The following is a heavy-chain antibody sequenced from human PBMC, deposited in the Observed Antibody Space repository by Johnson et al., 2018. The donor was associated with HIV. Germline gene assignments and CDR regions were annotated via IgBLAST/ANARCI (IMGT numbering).Heavy chain of an antibody. V-gene: IGHV3-30*02. CDR3: VKARGGYWGDDFDI. CDR1: GFTFNSYA. D-gene: IGHD2-8*02. CDR2: IRFDGSNK. J-gene: IGHJ3*02. Sequence: QVQLVESGGGVVQPGGSLRLSCAASGFTFNSYAMHLVRQAPGKGLEWVAFIRFDGSNKYYADSVKGRLIMSRDNSKNTLYVEMDSLRAEDTAVYYWVKARGGYWGDDFDIWGQGTMVTVSS.